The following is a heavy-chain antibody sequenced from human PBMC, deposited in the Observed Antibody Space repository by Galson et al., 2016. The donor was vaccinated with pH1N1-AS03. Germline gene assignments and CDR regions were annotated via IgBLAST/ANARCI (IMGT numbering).Heavy chain of an antibody. CDR1: GFTFSNLW. CDR3: ATGRGYYYEY. D-gene: IGHD3-10*01. Sequence: SLRLSCAASGFTFSNLWMHWVRQGPGKGLLWVARVNGDGSSTTYADSVKGRFTISRDNAKNTVYLQMISLRAEDTAVYYCATGRGYYYEYWGQGTLVTVSS. CDR2: VNGDGSST. J-gene: IGHJ4*02. V-gene: IGHV3-74*01.